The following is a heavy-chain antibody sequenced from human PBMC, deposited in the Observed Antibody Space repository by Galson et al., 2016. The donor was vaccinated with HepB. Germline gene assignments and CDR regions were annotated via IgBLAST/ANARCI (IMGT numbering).Heavy chain of an antibody. J-gene: IGHJ3*02. Sequence: ALRLSGKERGGKVRTYAMHWVRQAPGKGLEWVAVISYDGSNTYYADSVKGPFTISRDNSKNTLYLQMNSLRAEDTAVYYCARDRDCSSTSCYNALDIWGQLTMVTVSS. CDR2: ISYDGSNT. CDR3: ARDRDCSSTSCYNALDI. V-gene: IGHV3-30-3*01. D-gene: IGHD2-2*02. CDR1: GGKVRTYA.